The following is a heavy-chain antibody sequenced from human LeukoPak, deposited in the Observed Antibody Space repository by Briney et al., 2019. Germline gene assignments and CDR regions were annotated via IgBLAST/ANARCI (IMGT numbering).Heavy chain of an antibody. CDR3: AKSGYNRFDY. CDR1: GLTFSVFA. V-gene: IGHV3-23*01. CDR2: ISGSGSGGST. Sequence: VGCLRLSCAASGLTFSVFAISSGRQAPGKRLGRGSSISGSGSGGSTYYADSVKGPFTISRANSKNTLYLQMSTLRAEDTAVYYCAKSGYNRFDYWGQGTLVTVSS. J-gene: IGHJ4*02. D-gene: IGHD5-24*01.